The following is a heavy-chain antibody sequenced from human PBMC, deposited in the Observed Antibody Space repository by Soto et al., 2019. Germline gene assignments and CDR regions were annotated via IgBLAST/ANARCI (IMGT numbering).Heavy chain of an antibody. CDR2: IYYSGST. CDR1: GGSISSYY. V-gene: IGHV4-59*01. D-gene: IGHD6-6*01. J-gene: IGHJ5*02. CDR3: ARGGKAARRGEKVIWFEP. Sequence: ASETLSLTCTVSGGSISSYYWSWIRQPPGKGLEWIGYIYYSGSTNYNPSLKSRVTISVDTSKNQFSLKLSSVTAADTAVYYCARGGKAARRGEKVIWFEPWGQGTLVTVSS.